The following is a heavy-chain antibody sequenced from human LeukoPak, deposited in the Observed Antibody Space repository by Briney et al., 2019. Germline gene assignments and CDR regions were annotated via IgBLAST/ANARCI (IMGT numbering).Heavy chain of an antibody. CDR1: GFTFNNYA. J-gene: IGHJ6*02. CDR3: ARDVTLTDHCVTGYYQGHYYYYGMDV. CDR2: IRGST. D-gene: IGHD3-9*01. V-gene: IGHV3-21*01. Sequence: PGGSLRLSCAACGFTFNNYAMSWVRQAPGKGLEWVSLIRGSTYYADSVKGRFTISRDNAKNSLYLQMNSLRAEDTTVYYCARDVTLTDHCVTGYYQGHYYYYGMDVWGQGTTVTVSS.